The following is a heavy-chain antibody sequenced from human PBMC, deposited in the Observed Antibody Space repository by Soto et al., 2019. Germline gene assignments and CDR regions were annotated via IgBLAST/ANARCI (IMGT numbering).Heavy chain of an antibody. Sequence: GGSLRLSCAASGSTFSSYSMSWVRQTPGKGLEWVSAISGSGGSTYYADSVKGRFTISRDNSKNTLYLQMNSLRAADTAVYYCAKDRVVPAAMLDYWGQGTLVTVSS. V-gene: IGHV3-23*01. CDR1: GSTFSSYS. J-gene: IGHJ4*02. CDR2: ISGSGGST. CDR3: AKDRVVPAAMLDY. D-gene: IGHD2-2*01.